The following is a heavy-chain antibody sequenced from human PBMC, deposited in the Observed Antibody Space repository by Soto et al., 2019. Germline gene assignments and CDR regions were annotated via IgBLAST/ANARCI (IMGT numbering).Heavy chain of an antibody. V-gene: IGHV4-30-2*01. CDR1: GGSISSGGYS. D-gene: IGHD3-10*01. CDR3: ARGGTMVRGVTNWFDP. Sequence: SETLSLTCAVSGGSISSGGYSWSWIRQPPGKGLEWIGYIYHSGSTYYNPSLQSPVIISVDRSKNQFSLKLSSVTAADTAVYYCARGGTMVRGVTNWFDPWGQGNRGTVGS. J-gene: IGHJ5*02. CDR2: IYHSGST.